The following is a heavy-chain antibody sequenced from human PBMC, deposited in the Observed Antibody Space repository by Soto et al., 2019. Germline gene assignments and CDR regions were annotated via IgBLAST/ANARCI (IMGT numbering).Heavy chain of an antibody. CDR1: GGSISKFY. V-gene: IGHV4-4*07. Sequence: KASETLSLTCNVSGGSISKFYWAWIRKTAGNGLEWMGRVYATGTTDYNPSLRSRVAMSVDIPKKTFSLRLRSVTGADSGVYYCVRDGSKSLRDWFDPWGQGILVTVSS. J-gene: IGHJ5*02. CDR2: VYATGTT. CDR3: VRDGSKSLRDWFDP.